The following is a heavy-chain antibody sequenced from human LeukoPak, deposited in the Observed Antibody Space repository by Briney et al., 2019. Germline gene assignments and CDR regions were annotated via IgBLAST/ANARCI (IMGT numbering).Heavy chain of an antibody. Sequence: PGGSLRLSCAASGFTFSSYWMSWVRQAPGKGLEWVSAISGRGDTTYYADSVKGRFTISRDNAKNSLYLQMNSLRVEDTAVYYCARGKSGSYGTKGYWGQGTLVTVSS. CDR1: GFTFSSYW. V-gene: IGHV3-21*01. D-gene: IGHD1-26*01. CDR2: ISGRGDTT. J-gene: IGHJ4*02. CDR3: ARGKSGSYGTKGY.